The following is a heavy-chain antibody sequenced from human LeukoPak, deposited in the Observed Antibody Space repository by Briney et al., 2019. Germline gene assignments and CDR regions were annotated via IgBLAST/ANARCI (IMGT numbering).Heavy chain of an antibody. V-gene: IGHV3-23*01. CDR2: ISGSGGST. Sequence: PGGSLRLSCAASGFTFSSYAMNWVRQAPGKGLEWVSTISGSGGSTDYADSVKGRFTISRDNSKNTLYLQMNSLRAEDTAVYYCAKTYSSSSQGAYYFDYWGQGTLVTVSS. D-gene: IGHD6-6*01. CDR3: AKTYSSSSQGAYYFDY. CDR1: GFTFSSYA. J-gene: IGHJ4*02.